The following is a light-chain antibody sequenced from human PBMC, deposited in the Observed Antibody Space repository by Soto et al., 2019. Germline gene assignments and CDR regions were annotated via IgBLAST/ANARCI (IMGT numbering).Light chain of an antibody. V-gene: IGLV8-61*01. CDR3: VLYMGSGIWV. Sequence: QAVVTQEPSFSVSPGRTVTLTCGLSSGSVSSDYYPSWYQQTPGQSPRTLIYNTNTRFSGVPNRFSGSILGNKAALTITGAQADDASDYYCVLYMGSGIWVFGGGTKLTVL. CDR2: NTN. J-gene: IGLJ3*02. CDR1: SGSVSSDYY.